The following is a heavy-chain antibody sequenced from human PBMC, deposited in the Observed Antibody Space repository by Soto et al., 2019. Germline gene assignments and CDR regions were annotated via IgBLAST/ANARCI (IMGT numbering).Heavy chain of an antibody. CDR2: IYYSGST. CDR1: GGSISSSSYY. D-gene: IGHD5-12*01. V-gene: IGHV4-39*01. Sequence: SETLSLTCTVSGGSISSSSYYWGWIRQHPGKGLEWIGSIYYSGSTYYSPSLKSRVTISVDTSKNQFSLKLSSVTAADTAVYYCARHTEYSGSGPRFYYFDYWGQGTLVTVSS. J-gene: IGHJ4*02. CDR3: ARHTEYSGSGPRFYYFDY.